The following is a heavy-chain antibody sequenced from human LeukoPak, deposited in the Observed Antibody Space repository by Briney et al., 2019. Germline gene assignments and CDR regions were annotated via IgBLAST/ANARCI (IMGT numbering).Heavy chain of an antibody. CDR3: ARVMIGYYYDSSGYYPPDY. V-gene: IGHV3-21*01. Sequence: GGSLRLSCAASGFTFSSYDMTWVRQAPGRGLEWVSSIRPSGDNTYYGDSVKGRFTISRDNAKNSLYLQMNSLRAEDTAVYYCARVMIGYYYDSSGYYPPDYWGQGTLVTVSS. CDR2: IRPSGDNT. D-gene: IGHD3-22*01. CDR1: GFTFSSYD. J-gene: IGHJ4*02.